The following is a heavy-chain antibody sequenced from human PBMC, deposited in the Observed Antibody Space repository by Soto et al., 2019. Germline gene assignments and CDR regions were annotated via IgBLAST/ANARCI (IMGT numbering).Heavy chain of an antibody. CDR1: GGSISTGGYS. V-gene: IGHV4-30-2*01. J-gene: IGHJ4*02. CDR3: ARGPVYCRDGSCYSISGFDY. CDR2: IYQSGST. Sequence: SETLSLTCAVSGGSISTGGYSWNWIRQPPGKGLEWIGNIYQSGSTYYNPALKSRVTISVDMSKNQLSLRLSSVTAADTAVYYCARGPVYCRDGSCYSISGFDYCSQGTLVTVSS. D-gene: IGHD2-15*01.